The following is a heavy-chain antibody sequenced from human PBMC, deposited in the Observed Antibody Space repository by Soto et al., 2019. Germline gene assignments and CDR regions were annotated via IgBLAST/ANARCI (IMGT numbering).Heavy chain of an antibody. Sequence: ASVKVSCKAIGYSFTSHYMHWVRQAPGQGLEWMGTIFPGGVNIAYAQKFKGRVTITKDTSTSTAYMELNSLRSEDTAVYYCARRGVGLRCGFGELNRYYYYGMDVWGQGTTVTVSS. CDR2: IFPGGVNI. D-gene: IGHD3-10*01. CDR3: ARRGVGLRCGFGELNRYYYYGMDV. CDR1: GYSFTSHY. V-gene: IGHV1-46*01. J-gene: IGHJ6*02.